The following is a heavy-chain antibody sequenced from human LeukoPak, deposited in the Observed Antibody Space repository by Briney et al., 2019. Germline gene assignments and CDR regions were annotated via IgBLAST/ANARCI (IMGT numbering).Heavy chain of an antibody. Sequence: PSETLSLTCTVSGGSISSYYWSWIRQPPGKGLEWIGYIYYSGSTNYNPSLKSRVTISVDTSKNQFSLKLSSVTAADTAVYYCARQKRNYYYMDVWGKGTTVTVSS. V-gene: IGHV4-59*08. CDR1: GGSISSYY. CDR3: ARQKRNYYYMDV. J-gene: IGHJ6*03. CDR2: IYYSGST.